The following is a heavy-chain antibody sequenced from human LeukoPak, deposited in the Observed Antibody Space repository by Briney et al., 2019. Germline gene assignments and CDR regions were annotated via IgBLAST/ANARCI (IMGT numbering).Heavy chain of an antibody. CDR2: IYYSGST. CDR3: AATPRYFDWLLLDY. Sequence: PSETLSLTCPVSGGSISSGGYYWSWIRQHPGKGLEWIGYIYYSGSTYYNPSLKSRVTISVDTSKNQFSLKLSSVTAADTAVYYCAATPRYFDWLLLDYWGQGTLVTVSS. J-gene: IGHJ4*02. V-gene: IGHV4-31*03. CDR1: GGSISSGGYY. D-gene: IGHD3-9*01.